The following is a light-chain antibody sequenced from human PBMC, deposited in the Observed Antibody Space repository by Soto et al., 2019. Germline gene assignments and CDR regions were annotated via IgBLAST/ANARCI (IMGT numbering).Light chain of an antibody. V-gene: IGLV2-11*01. Sequence: QSALTQPRSVSGSLGQSVTISCTGTSSDVGGYNYVSWYQQYPGKAPKLMIHDVTKRPSGVPDRFSGSKFGNTASLTISGLQAEDEADYYCCSYAGSDPLFGGGTKLTVL. CDR3: CSYAGSDPL. CDR2: DVT. J-gene: IGLJ2*01. CDR1: SSDVGGYNY.